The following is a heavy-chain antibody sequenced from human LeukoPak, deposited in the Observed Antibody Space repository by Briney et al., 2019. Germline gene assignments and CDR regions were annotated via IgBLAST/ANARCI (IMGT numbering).Heavy chain of an antibody. Sequence: ASVTVSCKASSYTFTSYGISWVRQAPGQGLEWMGWISAYNGNTNYAQKLQGRVTMTTDTSTSTAYMELRSLRSDDTAVYYCASTALGYCSSTSCPTTFDYWGQGTLVTVSS. CDR1: SYTFTSYG. CDR2: ISAYNGNT. V-gene: IGHV1-18*01. J-gene: IGHJ4*02. D-gene: IGHD2-2*01. CDR3: ASTALGYCSSTSCPTTFDY.